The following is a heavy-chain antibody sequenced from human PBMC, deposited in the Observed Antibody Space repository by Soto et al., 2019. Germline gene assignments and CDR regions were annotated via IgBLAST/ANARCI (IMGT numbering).Heavy chain of an antibody. V-gene: IGHV3-23*01. Sequence: GGSLRLSCAASGFTFSSYAMSWVRQAPGKGLEWVSAISGSGGSTYYADSGKGRFTISRDNSKNTLYLQMNSLGAEDTAVYYCAKDLAVRGVSAFDYWGQGTMVTVSS. CDR1: GFTFSSYA. CDR3: AKDLAVRGVSAFDY. CDR2: ISGSGGST. J-gene: IGHJ4*02. D-gene: IGHD3-10*01.